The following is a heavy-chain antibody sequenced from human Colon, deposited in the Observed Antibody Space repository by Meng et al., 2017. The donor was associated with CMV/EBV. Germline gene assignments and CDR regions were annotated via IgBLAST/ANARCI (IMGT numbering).Heavy chain of an antibody. Sequence: SCAASGFTFSSYWMHWVRQAPGKGLVWVSRINTDESSTSYADSVKGRFTISRDNAKNTLYLQMNSLRTDDTAVYYCARVAVGGWYKSSWGQGTLVTVSS. D-gene: IGHD6-19*01. CDR3: ARVAVGGWYKSS. J-gene: IGHJ5*02. V-gene: IGHV3-74*01. CDR1: GFTFSSYW. CDR2: INTDESST.